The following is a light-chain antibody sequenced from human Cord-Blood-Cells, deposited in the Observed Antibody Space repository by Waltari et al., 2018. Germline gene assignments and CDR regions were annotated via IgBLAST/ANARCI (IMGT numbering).Light chain of an antibody. J-gene: IGKJ3*01. Sequence: DIVMTQSPDSLAVSLGERATINCKSSQSVLYSSNNKNYLAWYQQKPGQPPKLLIYWASTRVSGVPDRFSGSGSGTDFTLTISSLQAEDGAVYYCQQYYSTPFTFGPGTKVDIK. CDR1: QSVLYSSNNKNY. CDR2: WAS. V-gene: IGKV4-1*01. CDR3: QQYYSTPFT.